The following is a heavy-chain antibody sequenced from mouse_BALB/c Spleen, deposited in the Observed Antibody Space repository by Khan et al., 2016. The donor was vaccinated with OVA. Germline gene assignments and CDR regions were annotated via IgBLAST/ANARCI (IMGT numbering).Heavy chain of an antibody. CDR2: INTYTGEP. J-gene: IGHJ1*01. Sequence: QVQLKQSGPELKKPGETVKISCKASGYTFTNYGMNWVKQALGKGLKWMGWINTYTGEPTYADDFKGRFVFSLETSASTAYLQISNLKNEDMTTYFCARISSYWYSDVWGAGTTVTVSS. CDR1: GYTFTNYG. D-gene: IGHD6-2*01. V-gene: IGHV9-1*02. CDR3: ARISSYWYSDV.